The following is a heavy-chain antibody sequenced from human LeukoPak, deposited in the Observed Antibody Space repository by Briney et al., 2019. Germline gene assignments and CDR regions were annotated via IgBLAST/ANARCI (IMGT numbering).Heavy chain of an antibody. Sequence: ASVKVSCKVSGYTLTELSMHWVRQAPGKGLEWMGGFDPEDGETIYAQKFQGRVTMTEDTSTDTAYMELSSLRSEDTAVYYCATVASGSSPWRGDYWGQGTLVTVSS. J-gene: IGHJ4*02. V-gene: IGHV1-24*01. CDR1: GYTLTELS. D-gene: IGHD1-26*01. CDR3: ATVASGSSPWRGDY. CDR2: FDPEDGET.